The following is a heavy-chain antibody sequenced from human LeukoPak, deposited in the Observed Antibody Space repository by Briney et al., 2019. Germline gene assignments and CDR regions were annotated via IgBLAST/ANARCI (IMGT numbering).Heavy chain of an antibody. Sequence: GGSLRLSCAASGFTFSNSGMSWVRQAPGKGLEWVSAISTDAGETHYADSVKGRFTISRDNSKNTVSLQMNSLRAEDAAVYYCAKAPVTSCRGAFCYPFDYWGQGTLVTVSS. CDR3: AKAPVTSCRGAFCYPFDY. J-gene: IGHJ4*02. CDR1: GFTFSNSG. V-gene: IGHV3-23*01. D-gene: IGHD2-15*01. CDR2: ISTDAGET.